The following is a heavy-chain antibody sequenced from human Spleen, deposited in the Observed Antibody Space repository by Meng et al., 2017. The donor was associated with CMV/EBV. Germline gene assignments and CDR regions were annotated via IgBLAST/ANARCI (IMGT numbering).Heavy chain of an antibody. CDR3: AKETSNFAGVWLDP. Sequence: GESLKIYCAASGFTVSSNYMSWVNQAPGKGREWVKGVSGSAIPTYYADSVKGRFTISRDNSKYTLYLQMNRLRVQDTAVYYCAKETSNFAGVWLDPWGQGTLVTVSS. CDR1: GFTVSSNY. V-gene: IGHV3-23*01. J-gene: IGHJ5*02. CDR2: VSGSAIPT. D-gene: IGHD2/OR15-2a*01.